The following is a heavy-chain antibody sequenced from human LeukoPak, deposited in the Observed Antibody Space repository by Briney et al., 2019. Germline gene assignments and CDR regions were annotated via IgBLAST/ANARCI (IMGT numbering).Heavy chain of an antibody. J-gene: IGHJ4*02. D-gene: IGHD3-22*01. Sequence: SETLSLTCTVSGGSISSYYWSWIRQPPGKGLEWIGYIYYSGSTNYNPSLKSRVTISVDTSKNQFSLKLSSVTAADTAVYYCATHADYYYDSSGYEYYFDYWGQGTLVTVSS. CDR1: GGSISSYY. CDR2: IYYSGST. V-gene: IGHV4-59*01. CDR3: ATHADYYYDSSGYEYYFDY.